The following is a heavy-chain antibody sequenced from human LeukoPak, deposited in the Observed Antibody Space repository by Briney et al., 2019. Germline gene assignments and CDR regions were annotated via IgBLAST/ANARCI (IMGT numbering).Heavy chain of an antibody. D-gene: IGHD3-16*01. V-gene: IGHV3-23*01. CDR2: ICGSGGCT. CDR3: ARDDALGDNALDI. Sequence: PGGSLRLSCEASGFTFNTYAIYWVRQAPGKGLEWVSGICGSGGCTYYADSVKGRFTISRDNSKNTLFLQMNSLRAEDTAVYYCARDDALGDNALDIWGQGTMVTVSS. J-gene: IGHJ3*02. CDR1: GFTFNTYA.